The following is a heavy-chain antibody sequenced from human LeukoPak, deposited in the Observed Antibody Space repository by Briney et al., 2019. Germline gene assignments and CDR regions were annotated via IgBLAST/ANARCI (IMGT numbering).Heavy chain of an antibody. CDR3: ARLWFGELSFFDY. CDR2: ISSSSSTI. J-gene: IGHJ4*01. D-gene: IGHD3-10*01. CDR1: GFTFSTYS. Sequence: GGSLRLSCAASGFTFSTYSMTWVRQAPGKGLEWLSFISSSSSTIYYADSVKGRFTISRDNAKNSLYLQMYSLRDEDTAVYYCARLWFGELSFFDYWGQGTLVTASS. V-gene: IGHV3-48*02.